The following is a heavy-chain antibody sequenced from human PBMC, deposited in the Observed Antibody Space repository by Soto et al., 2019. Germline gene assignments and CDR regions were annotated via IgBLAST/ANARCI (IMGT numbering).Heavy chain of an antibody. V-gene: IGHV1-8*01. CDR3: ARGSCSGGSCYRSPDYYYYYMDV. D-gene: IGHD2-15*01. CDR1: GYTFTSYD. Sequence: GASVKVSCKASGYTFTSYDINWVRQATGQGLEWMGWMNPNSGNTGYAQKFQGRVTMTRNTSISTAYMELSSLRSEDTAVYYCARGSCSGGSCYRSPDYYYYYMDVWGKGTTVTVSS. CDR2: MNPNSGNT. J-gene: IGHJ6*03.